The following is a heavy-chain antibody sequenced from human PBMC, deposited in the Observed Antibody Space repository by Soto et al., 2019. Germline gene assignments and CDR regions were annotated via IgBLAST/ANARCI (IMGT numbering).Heavy chain of an antibody. CDR1: GFTVSSNY. V-gene: IGHV3-53*02. D-gene: IGHD3-16*02. Sequence: EVQLVETGGGLIQPGGSLRLSCAASGFTVSSNYMSWVRQAPGKGLEWVSVIYSGGSTYYADSVRGRFTISRDNSKNTLWLQINSLRAEDTAGYYCAGGLRGGGVIVIPRLDYWGQGTLVTVSS. CDR3: AGGLRGGGVIVIPRLDY. J-gene: IGHJ4*02. CDR2: IYSGGST.